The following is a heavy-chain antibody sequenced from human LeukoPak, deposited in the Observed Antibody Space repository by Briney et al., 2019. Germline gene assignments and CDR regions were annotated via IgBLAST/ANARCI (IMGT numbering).Heavy chain of an antibody. V-gene: IGHV4-39*07. D-gene: IGHD6-19*01. CDR2: IYTSGST. J-gene: IGHJ6*03. CDR1: GGSISSSSYY. CDR3: ARGYSSGLYYYYYYMDV. Sequence: SETLSLTCTVSGGSISSSSYYWGWIRQPPGKGLEWIGSIYTSGSTNYNPSLKSRVTISVDTSKNQFSLKLSSVTAADTAVYYCARGYSSGLYYYYYYMDVWGKGTTVTISS.